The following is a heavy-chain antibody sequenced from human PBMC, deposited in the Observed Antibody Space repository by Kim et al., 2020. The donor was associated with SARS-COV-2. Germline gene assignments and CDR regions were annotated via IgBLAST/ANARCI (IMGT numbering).Heavy chain of an antibody. Sequence: YADSVKGRFTISRDNSKNTLYRQMNSLRAEDTAVYYCARDYYDSSGPLDYWGQGTLVTVSS. CDR3: ARDYYDSSGPLDY. V-gene: IGHV3-30*01. D-gene: IGHD3-22*01. J-gene: IGHJ4*02.